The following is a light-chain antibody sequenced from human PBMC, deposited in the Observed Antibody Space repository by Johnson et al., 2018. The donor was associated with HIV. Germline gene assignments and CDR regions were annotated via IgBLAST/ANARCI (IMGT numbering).Light chain of an antibody. Sequence: QSVLTQPPSVSAAPGQKVTISCSGSSSNIGNNYVSWYQQIPGTAPKLLIYENNKRPSGIPDRFSGSKSGTSATLGITGLQTGDEADYYCGTWDSSLSAGGYVFGTGTKVTVL. V-gene: IGLV1-51*02. CDR3: GTWDSSLSAGGYV. CDR2: ENN. J-gene: IGLJ1*01. CDR1: SSNIGNNY.